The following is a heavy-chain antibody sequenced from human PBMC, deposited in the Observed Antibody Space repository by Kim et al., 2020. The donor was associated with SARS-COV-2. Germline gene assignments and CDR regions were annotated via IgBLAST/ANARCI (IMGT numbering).Heavy chain of an antibody. D-gene: IGHD3-22*01. CDR3: AKDISHSSAPCGFDY. CDR2: ISWDGGST. CDR1: GFTFDDYT. V-gene: IGHV3-43*01. J-gene: IGHJ4*02. Sequence: GGSLRHSCAASGFTFDDYTMHWVRQAPGKGLEWVSLISWDGGSTYYADSVKGRFTISRDNSKNSLYLQMNSLRTEDTALYYCAKDISHSSAPCGFDYWGQGTLVTVSS.